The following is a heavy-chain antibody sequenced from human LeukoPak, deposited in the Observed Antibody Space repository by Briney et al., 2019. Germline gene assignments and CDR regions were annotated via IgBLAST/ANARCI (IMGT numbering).Heavy chain of an antibody. CDR3: ARGHRYCSGGSCYATLGYYGMDV. Sequence: SVKVSCKASGGTFISYAISWVRQAPGQGLEWMGGIIPIFGTANYAQKFQGRVTITADESTSTAYMELSSLRSEDTAEYYCARGHRYCSGGSCYATLGYYGMDVWGQGTTVTVSS. CDR2: IIPIFGTA. J-gene: IGHJ6*02. V-gene: IGHV1-69*13. CDR1: GGTFISYA. D-gene: IGHD2-15*01.